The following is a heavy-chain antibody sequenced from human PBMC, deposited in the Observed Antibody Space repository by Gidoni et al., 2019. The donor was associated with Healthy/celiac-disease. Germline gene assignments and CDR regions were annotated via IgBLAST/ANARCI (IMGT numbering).Heavy chain of an antibody. J-gene: IGHJ4*02. Sequence: QVQLVESGRGVVQPGRSLRLSCAASGFTFVSDGMNGGRQAPGKRLEWVECISYDGSNKYYADSVKGRFTISRDNSKNTLYLQMNSRRAEDTAVYYFARAGIAVGFFDHWGQGTLVTVSS. CDR1: GFTFVSDG. D-gene: IGHD6-19*01. CDR2: ISYDGSNK. V-gene: IGHV3-30*03. CDR3: ARAGIAVGFFDH.